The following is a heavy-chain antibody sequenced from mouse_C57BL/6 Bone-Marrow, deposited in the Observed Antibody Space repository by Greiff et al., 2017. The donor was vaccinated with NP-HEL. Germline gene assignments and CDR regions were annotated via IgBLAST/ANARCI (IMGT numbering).Heavy chain of an antibody. CDR3: ARSYYYGSSSRWYFDV. D-gene: IGHD1-1*01. Sequence: VKLVESGAELARPGASVKLSCKASGYTFTSYGISWVKQSTGQGLEWIGEIYPRSGNTYYNEKFKGKATLTADKSSSTAYMELRSLTSEDSAVYFCARSYYYGSSSRWYFDVWGTGTTVTVSS. CDR2: IYPRSGNT. J-gene: IGHJ1*03. V-gene: IGHV1-81*01. CDR1: GYTFTSYG.